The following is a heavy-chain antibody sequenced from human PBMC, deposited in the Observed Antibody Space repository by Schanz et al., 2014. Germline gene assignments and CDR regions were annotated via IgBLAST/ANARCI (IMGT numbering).Heavy chain of an antibody. J-gene: IGHJ3*01. CDR2: LYINAGST. Sequence: EVQLVESGGGLIQPGGSLRLSCAVSGFSVSTNYMSWARQAPGKGLEWISSLYINAGSTRYADSVKGRFFISRDSSKNILFLQMNSLRADDTAIYFCARDEGRDGYNLAFDVWGQGTLVTVSS. V-gene: IGHV3-53*01. CDR1: GFSVSTNY. CDR3: ARDEGRDGYNLAFDV. D-gene: IGHD2-21*01.